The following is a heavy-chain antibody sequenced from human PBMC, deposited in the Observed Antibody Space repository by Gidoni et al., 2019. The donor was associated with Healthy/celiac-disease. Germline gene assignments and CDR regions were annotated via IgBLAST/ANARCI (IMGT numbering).Heavy chain of an antibody. V-gene: IGHV3-33*01. CDR1: GITFSSYG. D-gene: IGHD2-8*01. Sequence: QVQPWESGGGGVQPGRSVRHACSGSGITFSSYGMHWVRQAPGKGLELVAVIWYDGSNKSYADSVKGRFTISRDNSKNTLYLQMTSLRAEDPAVYYCARGGVYYYYMDVWGKGTTVTVSS. CDR2: IWYDGSNK. J-gene: IGHJ6*03. CDR3: ARGGVYYYYMDV.